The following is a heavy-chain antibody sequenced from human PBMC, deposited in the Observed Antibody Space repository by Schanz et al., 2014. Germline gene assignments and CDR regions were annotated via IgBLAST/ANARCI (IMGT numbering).Heavy chain of an antibody. D-gene: IGHD6-25*01. CDR1: GFTFSSYG. CDR3: ARDGRKYSSGTLDYFDN. CDR2: ISSDGFNK. Sequence: QVQLVQSGGGVVQPGGSLRLSCAVSGFTFSSYGMHWVRQAPGKGLGWLAVISSDGFNKFYADSVKGRFTISRDNSKNTLDLQMNSLRDEDTAIYYCARDGRKYSSGTLDYFDNWGQGTLVTVSS. J-gene: IGHJ4*02. V-gene: IGHV3-30*03.